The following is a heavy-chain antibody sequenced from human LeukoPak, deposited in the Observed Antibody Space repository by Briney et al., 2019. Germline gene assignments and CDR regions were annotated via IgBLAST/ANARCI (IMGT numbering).Heavy chain of an antibody. CDR2: IYYSGST. CDR3: ARAGYYDSSGFDY. J-gene: IGHJ4*02. Sequence: PSETLSLTCTVSGGSISSYYWSWIRQPPGKGLEWIGYIYYSGSTNYNPSLKSRVTISVDTSKNQFSLKLSSGTAADTAVYYCARAGYYDSSGFDYWGQGTLVTVSS. V-gene: IGHV4-59*01. D-gene: IGHD3-22*01. CDR1: GGSISSYY.